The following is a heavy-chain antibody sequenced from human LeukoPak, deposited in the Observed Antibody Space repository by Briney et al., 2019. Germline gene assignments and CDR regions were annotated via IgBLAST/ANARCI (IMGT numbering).Heavy chain of an antibody. J-gene: IGHJ4*02. D-gene: IGHD2-15*01. V-gene: IGHV3-48*02. CDR1: GFTFSSCS. Sequence: PSGGSLRLSCAASGFTFSSCSMNWVRQAPGKGLEWVSYISSSSSTIYYADSVKGRFTISRDNAKNSLYLQMNSLRDEDTAVYYCARDAVVVAATFLGSFDYWGQGTLVTVSS. CDR3: ARDAVVVAATFLGSFDY. CDR2: ISSSSSTI.